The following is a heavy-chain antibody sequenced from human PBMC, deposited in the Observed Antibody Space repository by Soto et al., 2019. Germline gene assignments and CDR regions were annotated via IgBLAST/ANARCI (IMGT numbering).Heavy chain of an antibody. CDR1: GFTFSSYS. CDR3: ARDGGHIVVGPRYYFDY. D-gene: IGHD2-21*01. Sequence: EVQLVESGGGLVQPGGSLRLSCAASGFTFSSYSMNWVRQAPGKGLEWVSYISSSSSTIYYADSVKGRFTISRDNAXNXXYLQMNSLRDEDTAVYYCARDGGHIVVGPRYYFDYWGQGTLVTVSS. CDR2: ISSSSSTI. V-gene: IGHV3-48*02. J-gene: IGHJ4*02.